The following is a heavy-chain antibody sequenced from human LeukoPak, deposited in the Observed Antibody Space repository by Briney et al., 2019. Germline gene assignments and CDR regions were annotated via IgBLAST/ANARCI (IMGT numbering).Heavy chain of an antibody. D-gene: IGHD3-9*01. J-gene: IGHJ4*02. V-gene: IGHV4-30-2*01. CDR1: GGSISSGGYS. CDR3: ARGVGYDILTGYRLERRYYFDY. Sequence: SQTPSLTCAVSGGSISSGGYSWSWIRQPPGKGLEWIGYIYHSGSAYYNPSLKSRVTISVDRSKNQFSLKLSSVTAADTAVYYCARGVGYDILTGYRLERRYYFDYWGQGTLVTDSS. CDR2: IYHSGSA.